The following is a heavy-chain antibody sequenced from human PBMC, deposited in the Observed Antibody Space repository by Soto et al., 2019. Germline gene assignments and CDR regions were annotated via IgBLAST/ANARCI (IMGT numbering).Heavy chain of an antibody. V-gene: IGHV1-18*01. CDR1: GYTFTSYG. D-gene: IGHD3-22*01. CDR3: ARDSGDYYYDSSGYRYYYYYGMDV. J-gene: IGHJ6*02. CDR2: ISAYNGNT. Sequence: GASVKVSCKASGYTFTSYGISWVRQAPGQGLEWMGWISAYNGNTNYAQKLQGRVTMTTDTSTSTAYMELRSLRSDDTAVYYCARDSGDYYYDSSGYRYYYYYGMDVWGQGTTVTVSS.